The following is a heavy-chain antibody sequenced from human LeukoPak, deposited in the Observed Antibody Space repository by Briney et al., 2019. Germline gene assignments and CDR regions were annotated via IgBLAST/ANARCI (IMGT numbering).Heavy chain of an antibody. V-gene: IGHV4-59*12. CDR1: GGSISSYY. CDR2: IYYSGST. Sequence: PSETLSLTCTVSGGSISSYYWSWIRQPPGKGLEWIGYIYYSGSTNYNPSLKSRLTISVDTSKNQFSLKLSSVTAADTAVYYCARRRIVVVVAATRGGWFDPWGQGTLVTVSS. J-gene: IGHJ5*02. CDR3: ARRRIVVVVAATRGGWFDP. D-gene: IGHD2-15*01.